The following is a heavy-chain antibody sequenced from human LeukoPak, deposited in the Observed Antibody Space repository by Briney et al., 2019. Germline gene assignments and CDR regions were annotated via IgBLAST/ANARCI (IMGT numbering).Heavy chain of an antibody. Sequence: PSETLSLTCTVSGGSISSGGYYWSWIRQHPGKGLEWIGYIYYSGSTYYNPSLKSRVTISVDTSKNQFSLKLSSVTAADTAVYYCEREVSAQSFDYWGQGTLVTVSS. CDR2: IYYSGST. CDR1: GGSISSGGYY. V-gene: IGHV4-31*03. CDR3: EREVSAQSFDY. J-gene: IGHJ4*02.